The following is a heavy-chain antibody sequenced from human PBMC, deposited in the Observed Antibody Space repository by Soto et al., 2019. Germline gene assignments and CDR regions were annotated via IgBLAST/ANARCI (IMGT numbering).Heavy chain of an antibody. Sequence: PSETLSLTCTVSGGSISSDYWNWIRQPPGKGLEWIGYIHSGSTTYSASLRSRVTISVDKSKNQFSLKLSSVTAADTAVYYCARTPYSSSWYSVDYYYYGMDVWGQGTTVTVSS. CDR1: GGSISSDY. CDR3: ARTPYSSSWYSVDYYYYGMDV. D-gene: IGHD6-13*01. CDR2: IHSGST. J-gene: IGHJ6*02. V-gene: IGHV4-59*12.